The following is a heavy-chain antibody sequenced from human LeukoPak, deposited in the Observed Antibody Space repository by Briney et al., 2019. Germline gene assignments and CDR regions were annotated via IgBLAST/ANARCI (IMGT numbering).Heavy chain of an antibody. CDR3: ARLRRDGYNLDY. CDR1: GGSISSSSYY. V-gene: IGHV4-39*01. CDR2: IYYSGST. Sequence: PSETLSLTCTVSGGSISSSSYYWGWIRQPPGKGLEWIGSIYYSGSTYYNPSLKSRVTISVDTSKNQFSLKLSSVTVADTAVYYCARLRRDGYNLDYWGQGTLVTVSS. J-gene: IGHJ4*02. D-gene: IGHD5-24*01.